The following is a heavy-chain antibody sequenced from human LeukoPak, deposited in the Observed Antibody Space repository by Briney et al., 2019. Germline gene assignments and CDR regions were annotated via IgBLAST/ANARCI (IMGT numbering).Heavy chain of an antibody. CDR3: ARIRISSTSQNYFDP. CDR1: GGSISSSSYY. CDR2: IYYSGSA. D-gene: IGHD2-2*01. Sequence: SETLSLTCTVSGGSISSSSYYWGWIRQPPGKGLEWIGSIYYSGSAYYNPSLKSRVDISFDTSKNQFSLRMTSVTAADSAIYFRARIRISSTSQNYFDPWGQGTLVTVSS. V-gene: IGHV4-39*07. J-gene: IGHJ5*02.